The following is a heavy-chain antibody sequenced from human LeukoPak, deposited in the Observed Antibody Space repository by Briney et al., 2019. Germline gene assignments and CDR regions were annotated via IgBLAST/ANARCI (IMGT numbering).Heavy chain of an antibody. CDR2: IWSDGNNR. CDR1: GFTFRNYG. J-gene: IGHJ6*03. Sequence: GGSLRLSCATSGFTFRNYGMHWVRQATGKGLEWVSFIWSDGNNRFYADSVKGRFTIYRDNSKNMLYLQMDSLRPEDTAVYYCAKDPGASVSGFHMDVWGKGTTVIVSS. D-gene: IGHD2-8*02. V-gene: IGHV3-30*02. CDR3: AKDPGASVSGFHMDV.